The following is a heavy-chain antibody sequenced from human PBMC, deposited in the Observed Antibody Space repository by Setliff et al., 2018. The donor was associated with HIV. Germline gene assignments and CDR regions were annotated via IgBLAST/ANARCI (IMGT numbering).Heavy chain of an antibody. CDR1: GFTFSSYW. V-gene: IGHV3-7*03. J-gene: IGHJ4*02. CDR2: IKQDGSEK. CDR3: AKDRHSSGPYYFDY. Sequence: GESLKISCAASGFTFSSYWMSWVRQAPGKGLEWVANIKQDGSEKYYVDSVKGRFTISRDNAKNSLYLQMNSLRAEDMALYYCAKDRHSSGPYYFDYWGQGTLVTVSS. D-gene: IGHD6-19*01.